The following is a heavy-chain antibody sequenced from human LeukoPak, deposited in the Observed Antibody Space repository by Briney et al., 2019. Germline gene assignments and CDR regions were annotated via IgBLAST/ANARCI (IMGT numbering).Heavy chain of an antibody. CDR3: ARQGALDYGDFYFDY. CDR2: IYYSGSA. CDR1: GGSISSYY. Sequence: PSETLSLTCTVSGGSISSYYWSWIRQHPGKGLEWIEYIYYSGSAYYNPSLESRVTISVDTSKNQFSLKLSSVTAADTAVYYCARQGALDYGDFYFDYWGQGTLVTVSS. D-gene: IGHD4-17*01. J-gene: IGHJ4*02. V-gene: IGHV4-59*06.